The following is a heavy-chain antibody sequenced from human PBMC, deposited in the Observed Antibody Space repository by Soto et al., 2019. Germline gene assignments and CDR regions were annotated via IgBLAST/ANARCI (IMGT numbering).Heavy chain of an antibody. V-gene: IGHV4-59*01. CDR1: GGSISSYY. CDR3: ARASGCSDGSCAFDP. Sequence: QVQLQESGPGLVKPSETLSVTCSVSGGSISSYYWSWIRQPPGKGLEWIGYIYFTGSTNSNLSLKSRATISLDTSKNQFSLRLTSVTAADTAVYYCARASGCSDGSCAFDPWGQGTLVTVST. D-gene: IGHD2-15*01. J-gene: IGHJ5*02. CDR2: IYFTGST.